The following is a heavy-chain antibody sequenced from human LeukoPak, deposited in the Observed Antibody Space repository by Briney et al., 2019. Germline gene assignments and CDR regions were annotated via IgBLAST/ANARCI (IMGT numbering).Heavy chain of an antibody. CDR2: MSYDGTHK. D-gene: IGHD4-17*01. Sequence: PGGSLRLSCAASAFTFSNYGLNWVRQAQGKGLEWVAFMSYDGTHKYYADSARGRFTISRDNSKNTLFLQMNSLRTEDTAVYYCAKDFGYGDCFDYWGQGTVVTVSS. CDR3: AKDFGYGDCFDY. J-gene: IGHJ4*02. CDR1: AFTFSNYG. V-gene: IGHV3-30*18.